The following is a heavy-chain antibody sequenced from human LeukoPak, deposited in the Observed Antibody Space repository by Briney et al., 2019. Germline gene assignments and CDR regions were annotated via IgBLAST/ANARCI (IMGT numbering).Heavy chain of an antibody. CDR1: GFTFSSYW. V-gene: IGHV3-74*01. J-gene: IGHJ4*02. CDR2: INSDGSST. CDR3: ARATYDYVWGSYRYDFDFDY. Sequence: PGGSLRLSCAASGFTFSSYWMHWVRQAPGKGLVWVSRINSDGSSTSYADSVKGRFTSSRDNAKNTLYLQMNSLRAEDTAVYYCARATYDYVWGSYRYDFDFDYWGQGTLVTVSS. D-gene: IGHD3-16*02.